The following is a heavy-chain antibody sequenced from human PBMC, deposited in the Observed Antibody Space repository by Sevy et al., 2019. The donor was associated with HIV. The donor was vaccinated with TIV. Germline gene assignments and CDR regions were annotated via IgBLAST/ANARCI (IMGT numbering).Heavy chain of an antibody. V-gene: IGHV3-74*01. D-gene: IGHD3-22*01. Sequence: EGSLRLSCAASGFTFSSYLMHWVRQAPGKGLVWVSRINSNGSSTSYADSVKGRFTISRDNAKNTLYLQMNSLRAEDTAVYYCARDYYDSSGPDYWGQGTLVTVSS. CDR1: GFTFSSYL. CDR3: ARDYYDSSGPDY. J-gene: IGHJ4*02. CDR2: INSNGSST.